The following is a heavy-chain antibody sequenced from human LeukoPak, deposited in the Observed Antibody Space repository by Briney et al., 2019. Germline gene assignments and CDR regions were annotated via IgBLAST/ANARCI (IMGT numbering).Heavy chain of an antibody. Sequence: SETLSLTCAVYGGSFSGYYWSWIRQPPGKGLEWIGEINHSGSTNYNPSLQSRVTISVDTSQNQFSLGLSSVTAADTATYYCARVLSVGPPTADHSYYHMDVWGTGTAVTVSS. CDR1: GGSFSGYY. D-gene: IGHD3-16*02. CDR2: INHSGST. J-gene: IGHJ6*03. V-gene: IGHV4-34*09. CDR3: ARVLSVGPPTADHSYYHMDV.